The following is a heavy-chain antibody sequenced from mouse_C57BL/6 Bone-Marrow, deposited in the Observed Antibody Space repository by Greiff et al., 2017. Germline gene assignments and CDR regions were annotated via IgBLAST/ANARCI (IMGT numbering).Heavy chain of an antibody. J-gene: IGHJ3*01. Sequence: VNLVESGAELMKPGASVKLSCKATGCTFPGYWIEWVKQRPGHGLEWIGEILPGSGSTNYNEKFQGKATFTADTSSNTAYMQLSSLTTEDSAIYYCARYRYYDYDWFAYWGQGTLVTVSA. D-gene: IGHD2-4*01. CDR1: GCTFPGYW. CDR3: ARYRYYDYDWFAY. V-gene: IGHV1-9*01. CDR2: ILPGSGST.